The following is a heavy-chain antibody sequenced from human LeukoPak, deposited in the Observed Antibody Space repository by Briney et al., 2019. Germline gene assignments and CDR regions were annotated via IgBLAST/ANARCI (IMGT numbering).Heavy chain of an antibody. D-gene: IGHD3-9*01. Sequence: GGSLRLSCAASGFTFSSYAMHWVRQAPGKGLEWVAVISYDGSNKYYADPVKGRFTISRDNSKNTLYLQMNSLRAEDTAVYYCARASPNYDILTGYYGYWGQGTLVTVSS. V-gene: IGHV3-30*04. CDR1: GFTFSSYA. CDR3: ARASPNYDILTGYYGY. CDR2: ISYDGSNK. J-gene: IGHJ4*02.